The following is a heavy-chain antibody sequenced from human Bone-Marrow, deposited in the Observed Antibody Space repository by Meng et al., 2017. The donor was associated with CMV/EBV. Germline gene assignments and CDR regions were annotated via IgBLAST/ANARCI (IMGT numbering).Heavy chain of an antibody. D-gene: IGHD5-18*01. CDR2: INHSGST. J-gene: IGHJ6*01. Sequence: SETLSLTCAVYGGSFSGYYWSWIRQPPGKGLEWIGEINHSGSTNYNPSLKSRVTISVDTSKNQFSLKLSSVTAADTAVYYCARSSSGYLRFYYYYYGMVVWGPGTTVTGSS. CDR1: GGSFSGYY. V-gene: IGHV4-34*01. CDR3: ARSSSGYLRFYYYYYGMVV.